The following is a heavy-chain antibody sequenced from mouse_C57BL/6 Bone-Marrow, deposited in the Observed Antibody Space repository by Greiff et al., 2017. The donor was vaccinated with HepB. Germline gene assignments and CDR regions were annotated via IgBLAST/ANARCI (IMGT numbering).Heavy chain of an antibody. J-gene: IGHJ2*01. Sequence: EVKVVESGGGLVQPKGSLKLSCAASGFSFNTYAMNWVRQAPGKGLEWVARIRSKSNNYATYYAESVKDRFTISRDDSESMLYLQMNNLKTEDTAMYYCVRHRTSDYYGTRGYFDYWGQGTTLTVSS. CDR2: IRSKSNNYAT. V-gene: IGHV10-1*01. CDR3: VRHRTSDYYGTRGYFDY. CDR1: GFSFNTYA. D-gene: IGHD1-1*01.